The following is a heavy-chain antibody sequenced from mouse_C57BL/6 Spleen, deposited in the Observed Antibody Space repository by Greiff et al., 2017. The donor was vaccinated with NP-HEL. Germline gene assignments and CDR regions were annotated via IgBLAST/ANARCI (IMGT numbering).Heavy chain of an antibody. CDR1: GYAFSSSW. V-gene: IGHV1-82*01. CDR3: ARVDSSGYVDY. CDR2: IYPGDGDT. Sequence: VKLMESGPELVKPGASVKISCKASGYAFSSSWMNWVKQRPGTGLEWIGRIYPGDGDTNYNGKFKGKATLTADKSSSTAYMQLSSLTSEDSAVYFCARVDSSGYVDYWGLGTTLTVSS. J-gene: IGHJ2*01. D-gene: IGHD3-2*02.